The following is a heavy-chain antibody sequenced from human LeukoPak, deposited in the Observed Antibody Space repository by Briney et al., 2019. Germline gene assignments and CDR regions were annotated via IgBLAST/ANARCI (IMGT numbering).Heavy chain of an antibody. CDR3: ATDGAGFDT. J-gene: IGHJ5*02. CDR2: IKPDGSES. Sequence: GGSLRLSCAASGFTFNTYWMSWVRQAPGKGLEWVANIKPDGSESYYADSVKGRFSISRDNTKNSLYLQMNSLRAEDTAVYYCATDGAGFDTWGQGVLVTVSS. V-gene: IGHV3-7*03. CDR1: GFTFNTYW.